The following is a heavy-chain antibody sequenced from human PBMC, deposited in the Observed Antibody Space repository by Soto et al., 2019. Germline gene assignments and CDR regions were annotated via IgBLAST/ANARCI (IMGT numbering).Heavy chain of an antibody. V-gene: IGHV3-23*01. CDR2: ISGSGGST. Sequence: EVQLLESGGGLVQPGGSLRLSCAASGFTFSSYAMSWVRQAPGKGLEWVSAISGSGGSTYYADSVKGRFTISRDNSKNTLYLQMNSLRAEDTAAYYCAKISQSSSWYLDAFDIWGQGTMVTVSS. CDR3: AKISQSSSWYLDAFDI. D-gene: IGHD6-13*01. CDR1: GFTFSSYA. J-gene: IGHJ3*02.